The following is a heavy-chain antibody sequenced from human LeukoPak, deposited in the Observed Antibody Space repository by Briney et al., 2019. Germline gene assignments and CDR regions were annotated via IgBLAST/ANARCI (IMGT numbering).Heavy chain of an antibody. CDR2: ISSSGSTI. Sequence: GGSLRLSCAASGFTFSDYYMSWIRQAPGKGLEWVSYISSSGSTIYYADSVKGRFTISRDNSKNTLYLQMNSLRAEDTAVYYCAKSVVGATTFRTPMLIFDYWGQGTLVTVSS. V-gene: IGHV3-11*01. CDR3: AKSVVGATTFRTPMLIFDY. J-gene: IGHJ4*02. CDR1: GFTFSDYY. D-gene: IGHD1-26*01.